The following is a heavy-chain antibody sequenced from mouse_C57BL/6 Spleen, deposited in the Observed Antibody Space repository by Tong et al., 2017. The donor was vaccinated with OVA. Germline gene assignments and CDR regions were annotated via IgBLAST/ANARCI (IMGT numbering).Heavy chain of an antibody. J-gene: IGHJ4*01. CDR2: ISSGGSYT. CDR1: GFTFSSYG. CDR3: ARDHYSNAMDY. Sequence: EVQLQESGGDLVKPGGSLKLSCAASGFTFSSYGMSWVRQTPDKRLEWVATISSGGSYTYYPDNVKGRFTISRDNAKNNLYLQMSHLKSEDTAMYYCARDHYSNAMDYWGQGTSVTVSS. D-gene: IGHD2-5*01. V-gene: IGHV5-4*01.